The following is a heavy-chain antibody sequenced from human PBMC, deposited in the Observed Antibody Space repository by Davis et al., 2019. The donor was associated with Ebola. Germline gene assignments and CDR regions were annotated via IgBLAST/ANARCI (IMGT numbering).Heavy chain of an antibody. D-gene: IGHD4-11*01. V-gene: IGHV4-34*01. Sequence: MPGGSLRLSCAVYGGSFSDYYWSWIRQPPGKGLEWIGEIKHSGSANYNPSLKSRVTISVDTSKNQFSLKLSSVTAADTAVYYCARQYYYYGMDVWGKGTTVTVSS. J-gene: IGHJ6*04. CDR2: IKHSGSA. CDR3: ARQYYYYGMDV. CDR1: GGSFSDYY.